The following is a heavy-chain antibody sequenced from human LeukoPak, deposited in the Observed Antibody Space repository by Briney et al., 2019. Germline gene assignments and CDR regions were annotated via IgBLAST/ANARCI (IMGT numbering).Heavy chain of an antibody. V-gene: IGHV1-2*06. CDR1: GYTFTGYY. J-gene: IGHJ4*02. D-gene: IGHD1-26*01. Sequence: ASVKVSCKASGYTFTGYYMHWVRQAPGQGLEWMGRINPNSGGTNYAQKFQGRVTMTRDTSISTAYMELSRLRSDDTAMYYCARAALNSGSSSFDYWGQGTLVTVSS. CDR3: ARAALNSGSSSFDY. CDR2: INPNSGGT.